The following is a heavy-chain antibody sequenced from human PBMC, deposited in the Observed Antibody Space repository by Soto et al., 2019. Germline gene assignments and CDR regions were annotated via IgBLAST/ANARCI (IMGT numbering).Heavy chain of an antibody. CDR3: SRARVCRGGSCYPDAFDV. J-gene: IGHJ3*01. Sequence: SETLSLTCTVSGDSISSYYWSWFRQPPGKGLEWIGYIYYSWSTNYNPSLKSRLTISLDTPKNQFPWKLNHLPAADTAAYYSSRARVCRGGSCYPDAFDVWGEGTMVTV. V-gene: IGHV4-59*01. D-gene: IGHD2-15*01. CDR2: IYYSWST. CDR1: GDSISSYY.